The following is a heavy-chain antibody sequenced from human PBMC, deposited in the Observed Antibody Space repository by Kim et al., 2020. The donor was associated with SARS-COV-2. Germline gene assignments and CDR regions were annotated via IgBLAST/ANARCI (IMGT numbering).Heavy chain of an antibody. CDR1: GGSFSGYY. Sequence: SETLSLTCAVYGGSFSGYYWSWIRQPPGKGLEWIGEINHSGSTNYNPSLKSRVTISVDTSKNQFSLKLSSVTAADTAVYYCARGPRYCSSTSCYLSYWGQGTLVTVSS. CDR2: INHSGST. V-gene: IGHV4-34*01. CDR3: ARGPRYCSSTSCYLSY. D-gene: IGHD2-2*01. J-gene: IGHJ4*02.